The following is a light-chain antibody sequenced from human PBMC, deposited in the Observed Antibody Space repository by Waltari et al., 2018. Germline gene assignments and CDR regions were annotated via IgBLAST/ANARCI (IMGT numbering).Light chain of an antibody. CDR3: QTWGTGIWV. J-gene: IGLJ3*02. CDR2: VNSDGSH. Sequence: QLVLTQSPSASASLGASVKITCTLSSGHSSNVVPWPQQQPEKGPRYLMKVNSDGSHSKGDGIPDRFSGSSSGAERYLTISSLQSDDEADYYCQTWGTGIWVFGGGTRLTVL. CDR1: SGHSSNV. V-gene: IGLV4-69*01.